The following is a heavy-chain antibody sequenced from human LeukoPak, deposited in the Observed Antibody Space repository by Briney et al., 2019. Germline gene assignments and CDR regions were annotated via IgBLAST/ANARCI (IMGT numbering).Heavy chain of an antibody. J-gene: IGHJ5*02. CDR3: ARSLYTYGPAGWFDP. D-gene: IGHD5-18*01. V-gene: IGHV4-39*01. CDR2: IYYSGST. Sequence: SETLPLTCTVSGGSISSSSYYWGWIRQPPGKGLEWIGSIYYSGSTYYNPSLKSRVTISVDTSKNQFSLKLTSVTAADTAVYYCARSLYTYGPAGWFDPWGQGTLVTVSS. CDR1: GGSISSSSYY.